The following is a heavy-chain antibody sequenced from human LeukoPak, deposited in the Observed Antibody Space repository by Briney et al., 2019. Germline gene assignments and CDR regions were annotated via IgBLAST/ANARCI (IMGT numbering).Heavy chain of an antibody. CDR1: GFTFSSYA. CDR2: ISGSGGST. CDR3: ARDLRSWIY. V-gene: IGHV3-23*01. J-gene: IGHJ4*02. Sequence: PGGSLRLSCAASGFTFSSYAMSWVRQAPGKGLEWVSAISGSGGSTYYADSVKGRFTISRDNAKNSLYLQMNSLRAEDTAVYYCARDLRSWIYWGQGTLVTVSS. D-gene: IGHD6-13*01.